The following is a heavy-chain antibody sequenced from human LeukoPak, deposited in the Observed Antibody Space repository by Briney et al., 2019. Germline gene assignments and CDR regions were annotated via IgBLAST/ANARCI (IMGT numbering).Heavy chain of an antibody. CDR3: ARGRGAAAGTFDY. J-gene: IGHJ4*02. V-gene: IGHV3-30*03. D-gene: IGHD6-13*01. CDR1: GFTFSSYG. CDR2: ISYDGSNK. Sequence: GGSLRLSCAASGFTFSSYGMHWVRQAPGKGREWVAVISYDGSNKYYADSVKGRFTISRDNSKNTLYLQMNSLRAEDTAVYYCARGRGAAAGTFDYWGQGTLVTVSS.